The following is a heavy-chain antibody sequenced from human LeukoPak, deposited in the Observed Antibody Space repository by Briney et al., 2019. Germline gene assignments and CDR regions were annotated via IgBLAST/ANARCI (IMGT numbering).Heavy chain of an antibody. D-gene: IGHD6-13*01. Sequence: ASVKVSCKASGYTFTSYDINWVRQATGQGLERMGWMNPNSGNTGYAQKFQGRVTITRNTSISTAYMELSSLRSEDTAVYYCARGSSWYGGGVDYWGQGTLVTVSS. CDR3: ARGSSWYGGGVDY. V-gene: IGHV1-8*03. CDR1: GYTFTSYD. J-gene: IGHJ4*02. CDR2: MNPNSGNT.